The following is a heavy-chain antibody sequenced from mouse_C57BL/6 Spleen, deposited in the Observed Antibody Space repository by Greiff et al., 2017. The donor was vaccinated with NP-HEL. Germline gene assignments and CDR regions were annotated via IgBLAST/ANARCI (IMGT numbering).Heavy chain of an antibody. D-gene: IGHD2-5*01. Sequence: QVQLQQSGAELVRPGASVTLSCKASGYTFTDYEMHWVKQTPVHGLEWIGAIDPETGGTAYNQKFKGKAILTADKSSSTAYMELRSLTSEDSAVYYYTRPYYSNSFAYWGQGTLVTVSA. V-gene: IGHV1-15*01. CDR1: GYTFTDYE. CDR2: IDPETGGT. J-gene: IGHJ3*01. CDR3: TRPYYSNSFAY.